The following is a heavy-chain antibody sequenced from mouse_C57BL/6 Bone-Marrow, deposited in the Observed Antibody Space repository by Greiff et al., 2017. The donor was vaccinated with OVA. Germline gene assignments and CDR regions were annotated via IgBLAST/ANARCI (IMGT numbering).Heavy chain of an antibody. CDR3: ARRRYFDY. V-gene: IGHV1-69*01. CDR1: GYTFTSYW. Sequence: QVQLQQPGAELVMPGASVKLSCKASGYTFTSYWMHWVKQRPGQGLEWIGEIDPSDSYTNYNQKFKGKSTLTVDTSSSTAYMQLSSLTSEDSAVYYCARRRYFDYWGQGTTLTVSS. J-gene: IGHJ2*01. CDR2: IDPSDSYT.